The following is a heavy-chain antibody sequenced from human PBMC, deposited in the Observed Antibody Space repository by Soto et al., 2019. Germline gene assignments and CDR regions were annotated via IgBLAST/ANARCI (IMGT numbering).Heavy chain of an antibody. CDR1: GYTFTSYY. V-gene: IGHV1-46*03. Sequence: QVQLVQSGAEVKKPGASVKVSCKASGYTFTSYYMHWVRQAPGQGLEWMGIINPSGGSTSYAQKFQGRVTMTRDTSTSTVYMELSSMRSEDTAVYYCARDGPTLNDYGDYLGADYYYYYMDVWGKGTTVTVSS. D-gene: IGHD4-17*01. J-gene: IGHJ6*03. CDR3: ARDGPTLNDYGDYLGADYYYYYMDV. CDR2: INPSGGST.